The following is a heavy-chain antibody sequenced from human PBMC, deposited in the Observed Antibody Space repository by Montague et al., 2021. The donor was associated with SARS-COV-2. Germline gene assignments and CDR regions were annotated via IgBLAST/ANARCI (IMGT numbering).Heavy chain of an antibody. CDR1: GGSISSYY. J-gene: IGHJ4*02. CDR3: ARVFPKWLQFDPYFDY. D-gene: IGHD5-24*01. CDR2: IYYGGST. Sequence: SETLSLTCTVSGGSISSYYWSWIRQPPGKGLEWIGHIYYGGSTNYNPSLKSRVTISVDTSKNQFSLKLSSVTAADTAVYYCARVFPKWLQFDPYFDYWGQGTLVTVSS. V-gene: IGHV4-59*01.